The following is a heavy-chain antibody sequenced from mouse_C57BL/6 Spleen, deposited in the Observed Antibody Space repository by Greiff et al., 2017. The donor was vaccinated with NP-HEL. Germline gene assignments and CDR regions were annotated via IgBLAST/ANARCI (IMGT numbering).Heavy chain of an antibody. CDR1: GYTFTSYW. CDR3: ASPITTVDYYAMDY. V-gene: IGHV1-59*01. D-gene: IGHD1-1*01. Sequence: QVQLQQPGAELVRPGTSVTLSCKASGYTFTSYWMHWVKQRPGQGLEWIGVIDPSDSYPNYNPKFKGQATLTVDTATSTAYMQLSSLTSEDAAVDYCASPITTVDYYAMDYWGQGTSVTVSS. J-gene: IGHJ4*01. CDR2: IDPSDSYP.